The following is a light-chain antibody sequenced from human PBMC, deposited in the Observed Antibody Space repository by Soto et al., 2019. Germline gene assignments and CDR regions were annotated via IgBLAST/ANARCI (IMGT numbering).Light chain of an antibody. CDR2: GAS. CDR1: QSVSSSY. J-gene: IGKJ1*01. V-gene: IGKV3-15*01. CDR3: QQYNDWPRT. Sequence: IVMTQSPATLSVSPGERATLSCRASQSVSSSYLAWYQQKPGQAPRVLIYGASTRATGIPDRFSGSGSGTDFTLTISSLQSEDFAVYYCQQYNDWPRTFGQGTKVDI.